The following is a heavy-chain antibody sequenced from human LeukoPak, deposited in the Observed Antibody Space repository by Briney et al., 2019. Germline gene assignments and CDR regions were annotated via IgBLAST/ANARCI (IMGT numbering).Heavy chain of an antibody. CDR3: ARSHGSGSYYNLNDY. CDR2: IYYTGST. CDR1: GGSISSSSYY. J-gene: IGHJ4*02. D-gene: IGHD3-10*01. Sequence: SETLSLTCIVSGGSISSSSYYWGWIRQPPGKGLEWIGNIYYTGSTYYNPSLRSRVTISVDTSKNQFSLKLSSVTAADTAVYYCARSHGSGSYYNLNDYWGQGALVTVSS. V-gene: IGHV4-39*07.